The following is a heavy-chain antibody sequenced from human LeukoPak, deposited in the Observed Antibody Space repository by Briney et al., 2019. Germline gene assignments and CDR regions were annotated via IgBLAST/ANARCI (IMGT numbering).Heavy chain of an antibody. Sequence: GGSLRLSCVGSGFTFSDHFMSWIRQVPGKEPEWLSYINSKGDNILYRDSVKGRFTISKDNAENSLYLQMNSLKAEDTAVYYCATSRVFDYWGQGALVIVSS. CDR2: INSKGDNI. CDR3: ATSRVFDY. CDR1: GFTFSDHF. J-gene: IGHJ4*02. V-gene: IGHV3-11*04.